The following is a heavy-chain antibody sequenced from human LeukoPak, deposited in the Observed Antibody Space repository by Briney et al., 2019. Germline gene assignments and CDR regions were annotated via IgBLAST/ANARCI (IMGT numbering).Heavy chain of an antibody. J-gene: IGHJ4*02. CDR1: EYSFTNYW. V-gene: IGHV5-51*01. CDR2: IFSGDSDT. CDR3: ARLRSYDCLLDY. D-gene: IGHD3-3*01. Sequence: GESLKISCKGSEYSFTNYWIGWVRQMPGEGVELMGIIFSGDSDTRYSPSFQGQVTISADKSISTAYLQWSSLKASDTAMYYCARLRSYDCLLDYWGRGTLVTVSS.